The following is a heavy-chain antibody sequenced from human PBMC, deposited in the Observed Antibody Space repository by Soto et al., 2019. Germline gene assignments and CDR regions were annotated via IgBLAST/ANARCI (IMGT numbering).Heavy chain of an antibody. V-gene: IGHV3-7*01. J-gene: IGHJ5*02. CDR2: IKTDGSET. CDR3: ARVLSWGWFGP. Sequence: GGSLRLSCAASGFTFSSYWMGWVRQAPGKGLEWVANIKTDGSETYYVDSVKGRFTIARDNDRNLLSLQMDSLRAEDTAIYYCARVLSWGWFGPWGQGTLVTVSS. CDR1: GFTFSSYW. D-gene: IGHD1-26*01.